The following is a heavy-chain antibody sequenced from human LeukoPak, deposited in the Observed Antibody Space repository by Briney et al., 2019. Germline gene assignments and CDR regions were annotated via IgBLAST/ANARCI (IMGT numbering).Heavy chain of an antibody. CDR1: GFTFSSYA. V-gene: IGHV3-23*01. Sequence: GGSLRLSCAASGFTFSSYAMSWVRQAPGKGLEWVSAISGSGGSTYYADSVKGRFTISRDNSKNTLYLQMNSLRAEDTAVYYCARDPYSSDWYADYWGQGTLVTVSS. D-gene: IGHD6-19*01. CDR3: ARDPYSSDWYADY. J-gene: IGHJ4*02. CDR2: ISGSGGST.